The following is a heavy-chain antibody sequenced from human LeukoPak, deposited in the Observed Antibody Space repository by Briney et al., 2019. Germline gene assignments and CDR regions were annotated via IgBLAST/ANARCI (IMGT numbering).Heavy chain of an antibody. D-gene: IGHD3-3*01. CDR3: AKGEGLRFLEWLFHVAGLHMDV. J-gene: IGHJ6*03. Sequence: GGSLRLSCAASGFTFSHYGMHWVRQAPGKGLEWVAFIRYDGSDKYYADSVKVRFTISRDNSKNTLYLQMNSLRAEDTAVYYCAKGEGLRFLEWLFHVAGLHMDVWGKGTTVTVSS. CDR1: GFTFSHYG. V-gene: IGHV3-30*02. CDR2: IRYDGSDK.